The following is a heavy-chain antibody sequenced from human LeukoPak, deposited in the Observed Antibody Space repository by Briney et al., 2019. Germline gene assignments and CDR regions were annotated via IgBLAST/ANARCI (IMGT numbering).Heavy chain of an antibody. D-gene: IGHD4-17*01. CDR3: ARGPGENNAFDI. V-gene: IGHV3-21*01. Sequence: PGGSLRLSCAASGFTFSSYSMNWVRQAPGKGLEWVSSISSSSSYIYYADSVKGRFTISRDNAKNSLYLQMNSLRAEDTAVYYCARGPGENNAFDIWGQGTMVTASS. CDR1: GFTFSSYS. J-gene: IGHJ3*02. CDR2: ISSSSSYI.